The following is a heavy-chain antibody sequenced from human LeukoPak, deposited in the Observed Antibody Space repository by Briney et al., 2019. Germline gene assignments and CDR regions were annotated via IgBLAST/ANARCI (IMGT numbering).Heavy chain of an antibody. J-gene: IGHJ4*02. CDR3: ARDGAIQLWPNFDY. V-gene: IGHV3-30-3*01. D-gene: IGHD5-18*01. CDR1: GFTFSSYA. Sequence: PGGSLRLSCAASGFTFSSYAMHWVRQAPGKGLEWMAVISYDGSNKYYADSVKGRFTISRDNSKNTLYLQMNSLRAEDTAVYYCARDGAIQLWPNFDYWGQGTLVTVSS. CDR2: ISYDGSNK.